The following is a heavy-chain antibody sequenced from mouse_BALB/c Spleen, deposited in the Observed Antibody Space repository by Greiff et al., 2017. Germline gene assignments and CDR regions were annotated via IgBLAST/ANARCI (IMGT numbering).Heavy chain of an antibody. CDR2: INSNGGST. V-gene: IGHV5-6-3*01. J-gene: IGHJ4*01. CDR1: GFTFSSYG. Sequence: EVHLVESGGGLVQPGGSLKLSCAASGFTFSSYGMSWVRQTPDKRLELVATINSNGGSTYYPDSVKGRFTISRDNAKNTLYLQMSSLKSEDTAMYYCARGTDGNYAYYAMDDWGQGTSVTGSS. D-gene: IGHD2-1*01. CDR3: ARGTDGNYAYYAMDD.